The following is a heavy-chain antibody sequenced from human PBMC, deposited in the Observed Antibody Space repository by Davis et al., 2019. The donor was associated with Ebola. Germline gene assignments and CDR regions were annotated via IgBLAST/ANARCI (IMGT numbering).Heavy chain of an antibody. J-gene: IGHJ6*02. Sequence: ASVKVSCKASGYTFTSYDINWVRQATGQGLEWMGWISAYNGNTNYAQKLQDRVTMTTDTSTSTAYMELRSLRSDDTAVYYCARDSFLWWPYSYYGMDVWGQGTTVTVSS. CDR3: ARDSFLWWPYSYYGMDV. D-gene: IGHD2/OR15-2a*01. CDR2: ISAYNGNT. CDR1: GYTFTSYD. V-gene: IGHV1-18*01.